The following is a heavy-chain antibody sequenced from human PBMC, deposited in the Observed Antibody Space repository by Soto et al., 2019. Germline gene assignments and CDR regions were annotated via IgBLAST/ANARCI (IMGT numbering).Heavy chain of an antibody. Sequence: EVQLLQSGGGLVQPGGSLRLSCAASGFTFSSYAMSWVRQAPGKGLEWVSTISGTGGSTYSPDSVNGRFTISRDNSKNTVYLQMNSLRAEDAAVYYCAKEMTSGYYFFDYWGQGTLVTVSS. CDR3: AKEMTSGYYFFDY. CDR1: GFTFSSYA. J-gene: IGHJ4*02. CDR2: ISGTGGST. D-gene: IGHD3-22*01. V-gene: IGHV3-23*01.